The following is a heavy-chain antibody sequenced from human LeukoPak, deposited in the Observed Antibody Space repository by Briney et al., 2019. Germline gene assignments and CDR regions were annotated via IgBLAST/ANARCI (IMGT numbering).Heavy chain of an antibody. Sequence: SVKVSCKASGGTFSSYAISWVRQAPRQGLEWMGGIIPIFGTANYAQKFQGRVTITTDESTSTAYMELSSLRSEDTAVYYCARSYYYDSSGSLHFQHWGQGTLVTVSS. V-gene: IGHV1-69*05. CDR2: IIPIFGTA. CDR3: ARSYYYDSSGSLHFQH. D-gene: IGHD3-22*01. J-gene: IGHJ1*01. CDR1: GGTFSSYA.